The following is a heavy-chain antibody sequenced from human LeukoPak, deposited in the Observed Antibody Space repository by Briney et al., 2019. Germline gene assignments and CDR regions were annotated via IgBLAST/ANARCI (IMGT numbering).Heavy chain of an antibody. Sequence: PGGSLRLSCAASGFTFSSYGMHWVRQAPGKGLEWVAFIRYDGSNKYYADSVKGRFAISRDNSKNTLYLQMNSLRAEDTAVYYCAKDRDDSSVCDYWGQGTLVTVSS. CDR2: IRYDGSNK. V-gene: IGHV3-30*02. CDR3: AKDRDDSSVCDY. CDR1: GFTFSSYG. J-gene: IGHJ4*02. D-gene: IGHD3-22*01.